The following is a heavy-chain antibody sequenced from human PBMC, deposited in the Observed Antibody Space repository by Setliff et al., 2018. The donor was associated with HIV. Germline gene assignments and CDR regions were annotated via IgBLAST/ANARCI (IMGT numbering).Heavy chain of an antibody. CDR1: GGSISSSNW. CDR3: ASTTYYYDSSGYNSWPLFDY. J-gene: IGHJ4*02. Sequence: SETLSLTCAVSGGSISSSNWWSWVRQPPGKGLEWIGEIYHSGITNYNPSLKSRVTISVDKSKNQFSLKLSSVTAADTAVYYCASTTYYYDSSGYNSWPLFDYWGQGTLVTVSS. CDR2: IYHSGIT. D-gene: IGHD3-22*01. V-gene: IGHV4-4*02.